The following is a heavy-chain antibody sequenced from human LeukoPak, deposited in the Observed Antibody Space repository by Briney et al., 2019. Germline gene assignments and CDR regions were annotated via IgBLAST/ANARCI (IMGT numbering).Heavy chain of an antibody. CDR3: AKGGPPYDHLFDY. CDR2: ISGSGGST. CDR1: GFTFSSYA. Sequence: PGGSLRLSCAASGFTFSSYAMSWVRQAPGEGLEWVSAISGSGGSTYYADSVKGRFAISRDNSKNTVYLQMNSLRAEDTAVYYCAKGGPPYDHLFDYWGQGTLVTVSS. V-gene: IGHV3-23*01. J-gene: IGHJ4*02. D-gene: IGHD3-16*01.